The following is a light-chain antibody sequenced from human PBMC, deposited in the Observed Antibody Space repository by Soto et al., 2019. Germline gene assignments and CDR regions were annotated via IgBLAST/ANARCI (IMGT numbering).Light chain of an antibody. Sequence: DIQMTQSPSTLSASVGDRVTITCRASQSISVWLAWYQQKPGKAPKLLIYMASILESGVPSRFSGSGSGTEFTLTISSLQPDDFASYYCQQYTSYSWTLGQGTRVE. CDR3: QQYTSYSWT. V-gene: IGKV1-5*03. J-gene: IGKJ1*01. CDR1: QSISVW. CDR2: MAS.